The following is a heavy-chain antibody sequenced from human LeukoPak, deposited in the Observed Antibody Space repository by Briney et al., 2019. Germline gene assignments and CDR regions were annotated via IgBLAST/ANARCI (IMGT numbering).Heavy chain of an antibody. Sequence: PGGSLRLSCAASGFTFSSYEMNWVRQAPGKGLEWVSYISSSGSTIYYADSVKGRFTISRDNSKNPLYLQMNNLRTEDTALYFCAKDVKAVAGIVVFDRWGQGTMVPVSS. J-gene: IGHJ3*01. CDR1: GFTFSSYE. CDR2: ISSSGSTI. V-gene: IGHV3-48*03. CDR3: AKDVKAVAGIVVFDR. D-gene: IGHD6-19*01.